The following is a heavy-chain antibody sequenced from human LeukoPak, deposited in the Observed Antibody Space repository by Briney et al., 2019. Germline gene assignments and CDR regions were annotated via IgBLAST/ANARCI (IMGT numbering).Heavy chain of an antibody. V-gene: IGHV4-59*01. Sequence: PSETLSLTCTVSGGSINDYYWTWIRQAPGKGLEWIGYISNSGTTDYNPSLKSRVTMSVDTSNNELSLRLTSVTAVDTAMYYCARVVRGAVTSNCFDPWGQGTLVTVSS. CDR2: ISNSGTT. D-gene: IGHD4-17*01. CDR1: GGSINDYY. CDR3: ARVVRGAVTSNCFDP. J-gene: IGHJ5*02.